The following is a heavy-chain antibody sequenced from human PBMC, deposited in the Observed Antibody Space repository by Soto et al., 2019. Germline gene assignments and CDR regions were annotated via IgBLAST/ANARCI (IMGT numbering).Heavy chain of an antibody. Sequence: EVQLVQSGAEVKKPGESLRISCKGSGYSFTSYWISWVRQMPGKGLEWMGRIDPSDSYTNYSPSFQGHVTISADKSISTPYLQWSSLKASDTAMYYCARTHRGGWSQPYYFDYWGQATLVTVSS. CDR1: GYSFTSYW. J-gene: IGHJ4*02. CDR2: IDPSDSYT. CDR3: ARTHRGGWSQPYYFDY. V-gene: IGHV5-10-1*03. D-gene: IGHD6-19*01.